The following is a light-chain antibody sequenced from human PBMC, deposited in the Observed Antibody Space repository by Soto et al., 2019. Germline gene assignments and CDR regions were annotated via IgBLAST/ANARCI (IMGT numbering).Light chain of an antibody. CDR1: QGISSD. CDR2: AAS. J-gene: IGKJ3*01. Sequence: DIPLTQSPSFLSASVGDRVNISCRASQGISSDLAWYQQKPGKAPKLLIDAASTLQSGVPSRFSGSGSGTEFTLTISSLQPEDFATYSCQELHNYPFTFGPGTKVDIK. V-gene: IGKV1-9*01. CDR3: QELHNYPFT.